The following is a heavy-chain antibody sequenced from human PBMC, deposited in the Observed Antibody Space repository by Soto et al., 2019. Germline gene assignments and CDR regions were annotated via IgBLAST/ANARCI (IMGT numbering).Heavy chain of an antibody. Sequence: SVKVSCTASGGTISSYAISWVRQAPGQGPEWMGGIIPIFGTANYAQKFQGRVTITADESTSTAYMELSSLRSEDTAVYYCARQLVLRFLEWSLDAFDIWGQGTMVTVSS. CDR1: GGTISSYA. CDR3: ARQLVLRFLEWSLDAFDI. V-gene: IGHV1-69*13. J-gene: IGHJ3*02. CDR2: IIPIFGTA. D-gene: IGHD3-3*01.